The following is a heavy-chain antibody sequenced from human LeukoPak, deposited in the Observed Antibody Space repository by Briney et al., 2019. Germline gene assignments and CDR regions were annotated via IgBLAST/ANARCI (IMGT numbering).Heavy chain of an antibody. J-gene: IGHJ4*02. V-gene: IGHV3-23*01. Sequence: GGSLRLSCAASGFTFSSYAMSWVRQAPGKGLEWVSAISGSGGSTYYADSVKGRFTISRDNAKNSLYLQMNSLRAEDTAVYYCARAPNTIWFEVTFDYWGQGTLVTVSS. CDR2: ISGSGGST. CDR3: ARAPNTIWFEVTFDY. D-gene: IGHD3-10*01. CDR1: GFTFSSYA.